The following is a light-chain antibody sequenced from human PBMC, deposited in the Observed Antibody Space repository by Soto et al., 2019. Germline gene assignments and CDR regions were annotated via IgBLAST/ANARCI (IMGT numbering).Light chain of an antibody. V-gene: IGKV3-11*01. CDR2: DAS. CDR1: QSVSSY. J-gene: IGKJ4*01. CDR3: QQRSNWQLT. Sequence: EIVLTQSPATLSLSPGERATLSCRASQSVSSYLAWYQQKPGQAPRLLIYDASNRATGIPARFSGSGSGTDFTLTISSLEPEDFAVYYCQQRSNWQLTFXGGTKV.